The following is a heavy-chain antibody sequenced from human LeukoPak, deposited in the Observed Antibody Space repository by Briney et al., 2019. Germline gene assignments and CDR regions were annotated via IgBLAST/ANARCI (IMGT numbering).Heavy chain of an antibody. Sequence: ASVKVSCKASGYTFNGYYMHWVRQAPGQGLEWMGWINPNSGGTNYAQKFQGRVTMTRDTSISTAYMELSRLRSDDTAVYYCARVNPLTIFGVAQTPSSFDYWGQGALVTVSS. CDR2: INPNSGGT. D-gene: IGHD3-3*01. CDR1: GYTFNGYY. CDR3: ARVNPLTIFGVAQTPSSFDY. J-gene: IGHJ4*02. V-gene: IGHV1-2*02.